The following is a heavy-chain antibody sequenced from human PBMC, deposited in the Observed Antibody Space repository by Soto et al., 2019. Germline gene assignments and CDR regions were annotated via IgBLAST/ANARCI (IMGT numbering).Heavy chain of an antibody. CDR1: GFTFSSYG. D-gene: IGHD3-22*01. J-gene: IGHJ6*02. V-gene: IGHV3-33*01. Sequence: AGPLILSCPASGFTFSSYGMHWVSPPPGKGLEWVAVIWSDGSNKYYADSVKGRFTISRDNSKNTMYLQMNSLRAEDTAVYYCARVVYYDSSAYYYYYGMDVWGQGTTVTVSS. CDR3: ARVVYYDSSAYYYYYGMDV. CDR2: IWSDGSNK.